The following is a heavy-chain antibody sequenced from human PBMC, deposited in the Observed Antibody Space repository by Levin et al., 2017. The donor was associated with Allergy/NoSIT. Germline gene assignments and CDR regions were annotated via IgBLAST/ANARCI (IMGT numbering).Heavy chain of an antibody. D-gene: IGHD3-16*01. Sequence: GGSLRLSCAASGFTFSDYAMNWVRQAPGKGLEWVLGISAGGGRTDFADSAKGRFIISRDNSKNTLSLQMNSLRVEDTAVYYCAKDGAIWGPGTLVTVSS. V-gene: IGHV3-23*01. CDR3: AKDGAI. J-gene: IGHJ4*02. CDR2: ISAGGGRT. CDR1: GFTFSDYA.